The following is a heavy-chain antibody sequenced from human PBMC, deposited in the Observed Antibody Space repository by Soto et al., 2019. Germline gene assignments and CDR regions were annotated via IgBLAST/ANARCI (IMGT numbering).Heavy chain of an antibody. J-gene: IGHJ4*02. CDR1: GFTLSSYS. CDR3: ARSIAVAGLDY. Sequence: GGSLRLSCAASGFTLSSYSMHWVRQAPGKGLEWVGVISYDGNKKYYRDSVKGRFSISRDTSKNTVNLQMDGLRPEDTAVYYCARSIAVAGLDYWGQGTRVTVSS. CDR2: ISYDGNKK. V-gene: IGHV3-30-3*01. D-gene: IGHD6-19*01.